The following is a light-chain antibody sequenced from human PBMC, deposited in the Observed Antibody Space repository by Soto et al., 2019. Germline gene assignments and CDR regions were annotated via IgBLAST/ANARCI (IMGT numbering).Light chain of an antibody. CDR2: DNS. CDR1: NIGSSS. CDR3: QVWDSGSDPYV. Sequence: SYELSQPPSVSVAPGQTAKLTCGGDNIGSSSVHWYQHKPGQAPVLVVFDNSDRPSGIPERFSGSNSGNTATLTISRVEAGDEADYYCQVWDSGSDPYVFGTGTKVTV. J-gene: IGLJ1*01. V-gene: IGLV3-21*02.